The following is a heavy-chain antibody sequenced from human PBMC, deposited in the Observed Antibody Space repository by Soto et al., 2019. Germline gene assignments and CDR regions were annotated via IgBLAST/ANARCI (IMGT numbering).Heavy chain of an antibody. CDR2: ITTSSDV. D-gene: IGHD3-22*01. J-gene: IGHJ3*02. V-gene: IGHV3-21*01. Sequence: TGGSLRLSCAASGFTFSRYSMTWVRQTPGKGLEWVSSITTSSDVYYADALKGRFTISRDNAKNSLYLQMNSLRAEDTAVYYCATDYYFDTSARIGDFDIWGQGTIVTVSS. CDR1: GFTFSRYS. CDR3: ATDYYFDTSARIGDFDI.